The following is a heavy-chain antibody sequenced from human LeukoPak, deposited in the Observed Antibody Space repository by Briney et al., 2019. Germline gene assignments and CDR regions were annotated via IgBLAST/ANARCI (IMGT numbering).Heavy chain of an antibody. CDR2: IIPIFGTA. CDR3: ARRYRGSSGDYVGVSYYYYGMDV. V-gene: IGHV1-69*13. D-gene: IGHD4-17*01. CDR1: GGTFSSYA. Sequence: SVKVSCKASGGTFSSYAISWVRQATGQGLEWMGGIIPIFGTANYAQKFQGRVTITADESTSTAYMELSSLRSEDTAVYYCARRYRGSSGDYVGVSYYYYGMDVWGQGTTVTVSS. J-gene: IGHJ6*02.